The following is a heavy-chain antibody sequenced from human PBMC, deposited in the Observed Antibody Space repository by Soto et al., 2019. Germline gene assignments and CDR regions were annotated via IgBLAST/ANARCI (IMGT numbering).Heavy chain of an antibody. Sequence: PVESLKISCKGSGYSFTSYWISWVRQMPWKGLEWMGRIDPSDSYTNYSPSFQGHITISADKSISTAYLQWSSLKASDTAMYYCARHGRRHSSPDYGMDVWGQGTTVTVSS. D-gene: IGHD6-13*01. CDR1: GYSFTSYW. J-gene: IGHJ6*02. V-gene: IGHV5-10-1*01. CDR3: ARHGRRHSSPDYGMDV. CDR2: IDPSDSYT.